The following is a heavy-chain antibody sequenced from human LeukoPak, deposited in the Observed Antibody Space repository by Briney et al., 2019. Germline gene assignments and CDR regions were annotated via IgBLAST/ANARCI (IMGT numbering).Heavy chain of an antibody. CDR3: ARGGHRAGYSSGWYTGEFDY. J-gene: IGHJ4*02. V-gene: IGHV3-21*01. D-gene: IGHD6-19*01. CDR2: ISSSSSYI. CDR1: GFTFSSYS. Sequence: GGSLRLSCAASGFTFSSYSMNWVRQAPGKGLEWVSSISSSSSYIYYADSVKGRFTISRDNAKNSLYLQMNSLRAEDTAVYYCARGGHRAGYSSGWYTGEFDYWGQGTLVTVSS.